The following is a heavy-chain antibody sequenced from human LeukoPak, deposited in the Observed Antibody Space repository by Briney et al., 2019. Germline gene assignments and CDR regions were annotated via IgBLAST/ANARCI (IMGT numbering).Heavy chain of an antibody. V-gene: IGHV3-23*01. CDR3: AKALTKATDYMEV. CDR2: ISVSGGGT. D-gene: IGHD2-2*01. Sequence: GGSLRLSCAASGFTFSSYAMSWVRQAPRKGLEWVSAISVSGGGTYYADSVKGRFTISRDNSRNTLYPQMQSLRAEDTPVYYCAKALTKATDYMEVWGKGTTVTVSS. CDR1: GFTFSSYA. J-gene: IGHJ6*03.